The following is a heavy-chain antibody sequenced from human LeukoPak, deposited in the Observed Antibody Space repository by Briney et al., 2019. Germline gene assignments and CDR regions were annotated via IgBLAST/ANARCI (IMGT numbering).Heavy chain of an antibody. CDR3: ARWVGGTSSHWFDP. D-gene: IGHD4-23*01. J-gene: IGHJ5*02. CDR2: IYYSGST. CDR1: GGSISTYY. V-gene: IGHV4-59*08. Sequence: PSETLFLTCTVSGGSISTYYWSWIRQPPGKGLEWIGYIYYSGSTHYNPSLKSRVTISVDTSKKQFSLKLSSVTAADTAVYYCARWVGGTSSHWFDPWGQGTLVTVSS.